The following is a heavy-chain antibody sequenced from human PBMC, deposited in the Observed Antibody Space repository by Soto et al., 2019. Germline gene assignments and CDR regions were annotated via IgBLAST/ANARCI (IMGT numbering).Heavy chain of an antibody. Sequence: EVQLVESGGGLVQPGGSLRLSCAASGFTFSSYEMNWVRQAPGKGLEWVSYISSSGSTIYYADSVKGRFTISRDNSKNTLYLQMNSLRAEDTAVYYCARANCSSTSCYWYYYYGMDVWGQGTTVTVSS. V-gene: IGHV3-48*03. J-gene: IGHJ6*02. CDR3: ARANCSSTSCYWYYYYGMDV. D-gene: IGHD2-2*01. CDR2: ISSSGSTI. CDR1: GFTFSSYE.